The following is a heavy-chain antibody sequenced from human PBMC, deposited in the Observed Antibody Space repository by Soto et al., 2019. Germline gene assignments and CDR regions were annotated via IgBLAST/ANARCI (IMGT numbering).Heavy chain of an antibody. CDR2: IYHSGNT. D-gene: IGHD3-10*01. Sequence: SVTRSLACAVSGGCICSSNWWSWVSQPPGKGLEWIGEIYHSGNTNYNPSLKSRVTMAVDKSRNQFSLKLSSVTAADTAVYYCARRWGEGRVDYWGQGTLVTVSS. CDR1: GGCICSSNW. J-gene: IGHJ4*02. V-gene: IGHV4-4*02. CDR3: ARRWGEGRVDY.